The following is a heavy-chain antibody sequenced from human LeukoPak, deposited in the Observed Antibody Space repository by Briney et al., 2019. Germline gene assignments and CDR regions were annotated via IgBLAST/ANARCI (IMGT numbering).Heavy chain of an antibody. V-gene: IGHV3-30*03. Sequence: GGSLRLSCAASGFTFSSYGMHWVRQAPGKGLEWVAVISYDGSNKYYADSVKGRFTISRDNSKNTLYLQMNSLRAEDAAVYYCARGWGYDFWSGPNSAYFDYWGQGNLVTVSS. CDR3: ARGWGYDFWSGPNSAYFDY. CDR2: ISYDGSNK. D-gene: IGHD3-3*01. CDR1: GFTFSSYG. J-gene: IGHJ4*02.